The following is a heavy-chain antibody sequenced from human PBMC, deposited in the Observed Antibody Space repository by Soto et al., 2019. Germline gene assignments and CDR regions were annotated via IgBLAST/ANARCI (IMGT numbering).Heavy chain of an antibody. CDR1: GYSFTDYT. D-gene: IGHD2-15*01. CDR3: ARVPLVVSGARAQTQWGYYYGMDV. J-gene: IGHJ6*02. Sequence: ASVKVSCKASGYSFTDYTIHWVRQAPGQRLEWMGWINAGNGNTKYSQKFQGRVTITRDTSASTAYMELSSLRSEDTAVYYCARVPLVVSGARAQTQWGYYYGMDVWGQGTTVTVSS. V-gene: IGHV1-3*01. CDR2: INAGNGNT.